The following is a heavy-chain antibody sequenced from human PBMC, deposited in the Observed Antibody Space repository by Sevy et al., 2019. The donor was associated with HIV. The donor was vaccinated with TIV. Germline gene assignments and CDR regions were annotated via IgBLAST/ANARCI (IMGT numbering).Heavy chain of an antibody. J-gene: IGHJ3*02. D-gene: IGHD6-19*01. CDR1: GFTFSNYY. CDR2: IKQDGSEK. V-gene: IGHV3-7*01. CDR3: ARDPYSSVAFDI. Sequence: GGSLRLSCAASGFTFSNYYMSWVRQARGKGLEWVANIKQDGSEKNYVDSVKGRFTISRDNAKNSVYLQMNSLRGDDSAVYYCARDPYSSVAFDIWGQGTMVTVSS.